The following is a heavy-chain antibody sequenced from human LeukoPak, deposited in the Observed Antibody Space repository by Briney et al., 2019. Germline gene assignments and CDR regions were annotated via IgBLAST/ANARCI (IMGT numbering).Heavy chain of an antibody. CDR1: GFMFSTYS. CDR3: ARDLPPGAAGVTSPFDY. J-gene: IGHJ4*02. V-gene: IGHV3-21*01. D-gene: IGHD6-13*01. Sequence: GGSLRLSCAASGFMFSTYSMNWVRRAPGKGLEWVSSITSNSIYINYADSVSGRFTISRDNAKNSLYLQMNSLRAEDTAVYYCARDLPPGAAGVTSPFDYWGQGTLVTVSA. CDR2: ITSNSIYI.